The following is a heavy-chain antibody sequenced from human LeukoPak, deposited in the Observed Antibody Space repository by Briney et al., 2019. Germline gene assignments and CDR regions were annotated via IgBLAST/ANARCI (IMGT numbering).Heavy chain of an antibody. CDR2: ISSSGSTI. J-gene: IGHJ3*02. CDR1: GFTFSSYE. V-gene: IGHV3-48*03. CDR3: ARANYDAFDI. Sequence: PGGSLRLSCAASGFTFSSYEMNWVRQAPGKGLEWVSYISSSGSTIYYADSVKGRFTISRDNAKNSLYLQMNSLRAGDTAVYYCARANYDAFDIWGQGTMVTVSS. D-gene: IGHD5-24*01.